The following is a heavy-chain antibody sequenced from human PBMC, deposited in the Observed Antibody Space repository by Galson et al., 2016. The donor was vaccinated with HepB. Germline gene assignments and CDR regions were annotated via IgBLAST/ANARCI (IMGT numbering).Heavy chain of an antibody. Sequence: LRLSCAASGFVLSSYDLHWVRQAPGKGLKWVALISNDGNNKHYADSVKGRFTISRDNSKNTVYLQMNSLRAEDTAVSYWARDVFGRCNGTNCYSSYFDPWGQGTLGTVSS. J-gene: IGHJ5*02. CDR2: ISNDGNNK. V-gene: IGHV3-30-3*01. D-gene: IGHD2-2*01. CDR1: GFVLSSYD. CDR3: ARDVFGRCNGTNCYSSYFDP.